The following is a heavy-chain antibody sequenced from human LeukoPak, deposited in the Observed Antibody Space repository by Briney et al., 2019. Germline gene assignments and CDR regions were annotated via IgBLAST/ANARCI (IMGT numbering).Heavy chain of an antibody. CDR3: ARDYYGSGTYLN. CDR2: INPHTGGT. J-gene: IGHJ4*02. D-gene: IGHD3-10*01. CDR1: GYTFTGYY. Sequence: ASVKVSCKASGYTFTGYYMHWVRQAPGQGLEWMGWINPHTGGTKYAQKFQGRVTMTRDTSVSTAYMDLSSLRADDTALYYCARDYYGSGTYLNWGQGTLVTVSS. V-gene: IGHV1-2*02.